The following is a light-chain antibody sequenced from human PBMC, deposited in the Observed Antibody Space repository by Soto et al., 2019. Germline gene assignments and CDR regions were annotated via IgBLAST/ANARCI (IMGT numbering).Light chain of an antibody. V-gene: IGKV1-17*01. Sequence: DIQMTQSPSSLSASVGYRFTITCRASQGMRNELGWFQQKPGKAPKRLIYAASTLQSGVPSRFSGSGSGTEFTLTISSLQPEDFATYFCLQHNSYPLTFGQGTTGDI. CDR3: LQHNSYPLT. CDR1: QGMRNE. J-gene: IGKJ1*01. CDR2: AAS.